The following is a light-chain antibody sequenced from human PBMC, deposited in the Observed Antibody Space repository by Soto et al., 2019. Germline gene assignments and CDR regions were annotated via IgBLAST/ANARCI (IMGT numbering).Light chain of an antibody. CDR1: QSVSSSY. Sequence: EIVLTQSPGTLSLSPGERATLSCRASQSVSSSYLAWYQQKPGQAPRLLIYGASSRATGIPDRFSGSGSGTDFALTNSRLEPEDFAEYYCQQYGSSYTFGRETKLEIK. J-gene: IGKJ2*01. CDR3: QQYGSSYT. V-gene: IGKV3-20*01. CDR2: GAS.